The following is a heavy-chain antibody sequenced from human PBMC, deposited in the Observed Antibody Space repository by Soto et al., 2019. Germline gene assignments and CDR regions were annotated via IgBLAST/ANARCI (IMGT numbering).Heavy chain of an antibody. CDR2: SSHNEHP. Sequence: PSETLSLTCALSGDSIASGRFSWRWVRQPSGKDLEWIGYSSHNEHPCYNPSLRRRVTISVDRFMKQFSLKLTSVTAADTAIYYCARVFSNLLKYFDSWGQGILGTVAS. CDR1: GDSIASGRFS. V-gene: IGHV4-30-2*01. CDR3: ARVFSNLLKYFDS. J-gene: IGHJ4*02.